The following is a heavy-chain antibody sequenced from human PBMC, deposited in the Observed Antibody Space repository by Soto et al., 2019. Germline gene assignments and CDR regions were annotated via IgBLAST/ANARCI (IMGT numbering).Heavy chain of an antibody. D-gene: IGHD6-13*01. Sequence: GESLKISCKVSGYSFTSYWIGGVRQMPGKGLEWMGIIYPGDSDTRYSPSFQGQVTISADKSISTAYLQWSSLKASDTAMYYCARFAAAGYYGMDVWGQGTTVTVSS. CDR1: GYSFTSYW. V-gene: IGHV5-51*01. J-gene: IGHJ6*02. CDR2: IYPGDSDT. CDR3: ARFAAAGYYGMDV.